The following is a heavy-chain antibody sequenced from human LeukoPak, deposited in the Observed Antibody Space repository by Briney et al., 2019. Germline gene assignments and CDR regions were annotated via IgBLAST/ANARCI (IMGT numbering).Heavy chain of an antibody. CDR1: GFTFSSYN. CDR3: ASGVNYFDY. D-gene: IGHD3-3*01. V-gene: IGHV3-21*01. J-gene: IGHJ4*02. CDR2: ISSRSSYI. Sequence: GGSLRLSSAASGFTFSSYNMKWVRQAPGKGLEWVSSISSRSSYIFYADSVKGRFTISRDNAKKSLYLQMNSLRAEDTAVYYCASGVNYFDYWGQGTLVTVSS.